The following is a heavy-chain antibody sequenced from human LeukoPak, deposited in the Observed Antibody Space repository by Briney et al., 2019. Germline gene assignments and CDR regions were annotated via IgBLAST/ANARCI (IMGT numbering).Heavy chain of an antibody. J-gene: IGHJ5*02. Sequence: SETLSLTCAVYGWSFNDYYWNWIRQPPGKGLEWMGEINARGDTTYNPSLKSRVTISVDTSKKQFSLRLTSMIAADTALYYCARGQVPAARGYNWFDPWGQGTLVTASS. V-gene: IGHV4-34*01. D-gene: IGHD2-2*01. CDR1: GWSFNDYY. CDR3: ARGQVPAARGYNWFDP. CDR2: INARGDT.